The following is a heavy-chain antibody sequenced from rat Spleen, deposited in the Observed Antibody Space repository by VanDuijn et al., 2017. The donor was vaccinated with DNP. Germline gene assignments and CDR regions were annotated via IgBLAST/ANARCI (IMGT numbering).Heavy chain of an antibody. CDR1: GFSLTNYD. Sequence: QVQLRESGPGLVQPSQTLSLTCTVAGFSLTNYDVHWVRQPPGKGLEWMGVIWNTGGTRYNSALKSRLSISKDTSKRQVFLKMNSLQSEDTATYYCASLGLGPDHWGQGVMVTVSS. V-gene: IGHV2-41*01. CDR2: IWNTGGT. CDR3: ASLGLGPDH. D-gene: IGHD5-1*01. J-gene: IGHJ2*01.